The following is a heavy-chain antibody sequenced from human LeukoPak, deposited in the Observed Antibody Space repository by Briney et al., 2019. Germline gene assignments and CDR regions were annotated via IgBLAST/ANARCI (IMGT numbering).Heavy chain of an antibody. J-gene: IGHJ4*02. CDR1: GYSFTTFG. CDR3: VRELGDMAAGVFYDY. Sequence: GASVKVSRKASGYSFTTFGISWVRQAPGQGLEWMGWISAYSTYTGNTNYAQQFQGRVLMTTDTSTSIAYMELRSLRSDDTAVYYCVRELGDMAAGVFYDYWGQGTLVTVSS. CDR2: ISAYSTYTGNT. V-gene: IGHV1-18*01. D-gene: IGHD6-19*01.